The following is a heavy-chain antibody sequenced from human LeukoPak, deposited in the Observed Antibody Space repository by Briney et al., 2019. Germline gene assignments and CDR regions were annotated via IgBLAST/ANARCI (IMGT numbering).Heavy chain of an antibody. CDR2: IIPIFGTA. J-gene: IGHJ3*02. D-gene: IGHD2-2*01. V-gene: IGHV1-69*06. CDR1: GGTFSSYA. Sequence: SVKASCKASGGTFSSYAISWVRQAPGQGLEWMGGIIPIFGTADYAQKFQGRVTITADKSTSTAYMELSSLRSEDTAVYYCARDRGLVADAFDIWGQGTMVTVSS. CDR3: ARDRGLVADAFDI.